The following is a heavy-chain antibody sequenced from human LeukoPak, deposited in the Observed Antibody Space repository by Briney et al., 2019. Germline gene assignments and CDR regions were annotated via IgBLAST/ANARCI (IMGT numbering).Heavy chain of an antibody. CDR2: IYTSGST. D-gene: IGHD6-13*01. CDR1: GGSISSYY. CDR3: ARISPAAAGQEDAFHI. V-gene: IGHV4-4*07. J-gene: IGHJ3*02. Sequence: SETLSLTCTVSGGSISSYYWSWIRQPAGKGLEWIGRIYTSGSTNYNPSLKSRVTMSVDTSKNQFSLKLSSVTAADTAVYYCARISPAAAGQEDAFHIWGQGTMVTVSS.